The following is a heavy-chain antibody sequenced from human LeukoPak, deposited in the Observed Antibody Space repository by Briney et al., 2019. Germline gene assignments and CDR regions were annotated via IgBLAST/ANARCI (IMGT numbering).Heavy chain of an antibody. CDR3: ARVGGDY. J-gene: IGHJ4*02. Sequence: PGGSLRLSCAASGFTFSSYAMSWVRQPPGKGLEWIGEINHSGSTNYNPSLKSRVTISVDTSKNQFSLKLSSVTAADTAVYYCARVGGDYWGQGTLVTVSS. V-gene: IGHV4-34*01. CDR1: GFTFSSYA. CDR2: INHSGST. D-gene: IGHD1-26*01.